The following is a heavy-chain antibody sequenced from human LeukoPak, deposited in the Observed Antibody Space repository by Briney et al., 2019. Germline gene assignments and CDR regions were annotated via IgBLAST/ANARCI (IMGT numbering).Heavy chain of an antibody. J-gene: IGHJ6*02. CDR1: GFTFSDYA. V-gene: IGHV3-23*01. CDR3: AKVFLKGSYYYYGMDV. CDR2: LSGSGAGT. Sequence: SGGSLRLSCAASGFTFSDYALGWVRQAPGRGLEWVATLSGSGAGTYYSDSVQGRFTISRDNAKNSLYLQMNSLRAEDTALYYCAKVFLKGSYYYYGMDVWGQGTTVTVSS. D-gene: IGHD3-3*01.